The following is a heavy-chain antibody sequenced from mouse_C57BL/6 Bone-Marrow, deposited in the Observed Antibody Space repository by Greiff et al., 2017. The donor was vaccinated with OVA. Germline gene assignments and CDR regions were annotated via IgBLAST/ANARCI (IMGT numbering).Heavy chain of an antibody. D-gene: IGHD2-12*01. CDR3: SLYDGGGYAMDY. V-gene: IGHV1-82*01. Sequence: QVQLKESGPELVKPGASVKLSCKASGYAFSSSWMNWVKQRPGKGLEWIGRIDPGDGDTKYNGKFKSKATLTADKSSSTAYMQLSSLTSEDSAVYICSLYDGGGYAMDYWGQGTSVTVSS. CDR2: IDPGDGDT. J-gene: IGHJ4*01. CDR1: GYAFSSSW.